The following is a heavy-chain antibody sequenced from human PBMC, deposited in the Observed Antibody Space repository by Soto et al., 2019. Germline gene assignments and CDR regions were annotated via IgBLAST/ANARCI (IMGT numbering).Heavy chain of an antibody. CDR3: ARSRGYTYYHYGMDV. J-gene: IGHJ6*02. CDR1: GYTFTSYD. Sequence: QVQLVQSGAEVKKPGASVKVSCKASGYTFTSYDIIWVRQATGQGLEWMGWMNPNSGNTATAQKFQGRVTFSRSTSISTAYVELSSLRSEDTAVYYCARSRGYTYYHYGMDVWGQGTTVTVSS. CDR2: MNPNSGNT. D-gene: IGHD5-18*01. V-gene: IGHV1-8*01.